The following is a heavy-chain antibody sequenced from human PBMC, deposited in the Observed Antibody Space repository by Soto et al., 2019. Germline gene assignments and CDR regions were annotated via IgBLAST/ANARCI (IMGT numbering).Heavy chain of an antibody. V-gene: IGHV4-34*01. Sequence: LSLSCTVDGGNIRGYCWRWIIQPPGKGLEWIGEINHSGSTNYNPSLKSRVTISVDTSKNQFSLKLSSVTAADTAVYYCARLRQQQLVGPSPGPAGCFEPWGNGTLVPVSS. CDR3: ARLRQQQLVGPSPGPAGCFEP. J-gene: IGHJ5*02. CDR1: GGNIRGYC. CDR2: INHSGST. D-gene: IGHD6-13*01.